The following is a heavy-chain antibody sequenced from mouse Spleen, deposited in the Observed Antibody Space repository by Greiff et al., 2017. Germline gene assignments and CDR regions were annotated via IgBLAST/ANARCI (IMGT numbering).Heavy chain of an antibody. CDR1: GYTFTSYT. V-gene: IGHV1-4*01. Sequence: QVQLQQSGAELARPGASVKMSCKASGYTFTSYTMHWVKQRPGQGLEWIGYINPSSGYTKYNQKFKDKATLTADKSSSTAYMQLSSLTSEDSAVYSCASGGNPYDFDYWGQGTTLTVSS. CDR2: INPSSGYT. CDR3: ASGGNPYDFDY. D-gene: IGHD1-1*01. J-gene: IGHJ2*01.